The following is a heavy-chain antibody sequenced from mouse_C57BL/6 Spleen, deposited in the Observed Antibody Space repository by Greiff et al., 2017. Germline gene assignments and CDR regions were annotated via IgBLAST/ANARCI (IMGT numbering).Heavy chain of an antibody. Sequence: QVQLQQSGAELARPGASVKLSCKASGYTFTSYGIRWVKQRTGQGLEWIGKIYPRSGNTYYNEKFKGKATLTADNTSSTAYMELRSLTADDSAVYFSARFYNDYPYAMDYWGQGTSVTVSS. J-gene: IGHJ4*01. D-gene: IGHD2-3*01. CDR1: GYTFTSYG. CDR2: IYPRSGNT. V-gene: IGHV1-81*01. CDR3: ARFYNDYPYAMDY.